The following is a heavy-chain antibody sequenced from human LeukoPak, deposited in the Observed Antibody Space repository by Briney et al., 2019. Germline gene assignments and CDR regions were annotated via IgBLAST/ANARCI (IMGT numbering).Heavy chain of an antibody. CDR1: GLTFTTYW. V-gene: IGHV3-74*01. D-gene: IGHD2-8*01. CDR2: IQSDGSAT. CDR3: ARELDAYDGMDV. J-gene: IGHJ6*02. Sequence: GGSLRLSCAASGLTFTTYWMHWVRQAPGKGLVWVSRIQSDGSATGYAASVKGRFTISRDNARNTLYLQMNSLRAEDTAVYYCARELDAYDGMDVWGQGTTVTVPS.